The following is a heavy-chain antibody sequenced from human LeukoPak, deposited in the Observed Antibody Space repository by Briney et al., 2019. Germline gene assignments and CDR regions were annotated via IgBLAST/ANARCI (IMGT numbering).Heavy chain of an antibody. CDR3: ARDKAVTTEVTQHFQH. Sequence: ASVKVSCKASGYTFTGYYIHWVQQAPGKGLEWMGGFDPEDGETIYAQKFQGRVTMTEDTSTSTAYMELRSLRSDDTAVYYCARDKAVTTEVTQHFQHWGQGTLVTVSS. V-gene: IGHV1-24*01. CDR1: GYTFTGYY. CDR2: FDPEDGET. J-gene: IGHJ1*01. D-gene: IGHD4-23*01.